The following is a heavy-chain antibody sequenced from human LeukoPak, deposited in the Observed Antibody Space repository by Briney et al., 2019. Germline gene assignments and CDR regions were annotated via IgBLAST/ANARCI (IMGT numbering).Heavy chain of an antibody. CDR2: FDPEDGET. J-gene: IGHJ5*02. CDR1: GYTLTELS. D-gene: IGHD6-19*01. V-gene: IGHV1-24*01. Sequence: ASVKVSCKVSGYTLTELSMHWVRQAPGKGLEWMGGFDPEDGETIYAQKFQGRVTMTEDTSTDTAYMELSRLRSDDTAVYYCARDRRAVAGTRNWFDPWGQGTLVTVSS. CDR3: ARDRRAVAGTRNWFDP.